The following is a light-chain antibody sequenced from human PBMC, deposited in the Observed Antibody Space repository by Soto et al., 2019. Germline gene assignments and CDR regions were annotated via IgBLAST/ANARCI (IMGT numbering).Light chain of an antibody. CDR3: SSWTGNNFVV. CDR1: SSNVGAYNY. J-gene: IGLJ2*01. Sequence: QSALTQPPSASGSPGQSVTISCTRTSSNVGAYNYVSWYQQHPGKAPKLMIYEVSKRPSGVPDRVSGSKSGSTASLTVSGLQAEDEADYYCSSWTGNNFVVFGGGTKLTVL. CDR2: EVS. V-gene: IGLV2-8*01.